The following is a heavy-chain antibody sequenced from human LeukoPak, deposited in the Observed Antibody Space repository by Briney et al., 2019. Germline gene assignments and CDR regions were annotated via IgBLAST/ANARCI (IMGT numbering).Heavy chain of an antibody. CDR1: GFTFSDYY. V-gene: IGHV3-11*06. CDR3: ATDIGSAPFDF. D-gene: IGHD2-15*01. CDR2: ITTSGSST. J-gene: IGHJ4*02. Sequence: GGSLRLSCAASGFTFSDYYMTWIRQAPGKGLEWVSYITTSGSSTNYADSVKGRFTISRDNAKNSLYLQMNSLRAEDTAVYYCATDIGSAPFDFWGEGTLVTVSS.